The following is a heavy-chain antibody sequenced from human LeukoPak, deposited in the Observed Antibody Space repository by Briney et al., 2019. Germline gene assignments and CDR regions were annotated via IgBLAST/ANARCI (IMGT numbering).Heavy chain of an antibody. CDR3: ARVAVAGNGVFDY. D-gene: IGHD6-19*01. CDR1: GFPFSGYA. J-gene: IGHJ4*01. CDR2: ISNNGGST. V-gene: IGHV3-64*02. Sequence: HPGGSLRHLCAASGFPFSGYAMHWVRQTPGKGLEYVSAISNNGGSTYYADSVKGRFTISRDNSKNRLYLQMGSLRAEDMAVYYCARVAVAGNGVFDYWGQGTLVTVSS.